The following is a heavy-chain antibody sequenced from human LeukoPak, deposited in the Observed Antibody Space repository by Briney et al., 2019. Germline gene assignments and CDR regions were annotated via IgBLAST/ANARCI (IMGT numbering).Heavy chain of an antibody. CDR2: TYYRSKWYY. J-gene: IGHJ4*02. D-gene: IGHD6-19*01. V-gene: IGHV6-1*01. CDR3: ARSYSSVLHY. CDR1: VDSVFSNSAA. Sequence: SQTLSLTCAISVDSVFSNSAASNWIRQSPSRGREWLGRTYYRSKWYYDYAIYVKSRITINPDTSKNQSSLQLNSVTPEDTAGYYCARSYSSVLHYGAQGTRVTVFS.